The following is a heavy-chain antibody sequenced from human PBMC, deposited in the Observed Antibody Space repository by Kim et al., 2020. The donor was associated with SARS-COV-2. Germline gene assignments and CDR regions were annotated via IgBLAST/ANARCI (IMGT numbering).Heavy chain of an antibody. V-gene: IGHV4-61*01. CDR3: ARDYAMARGSVWWFDP. D-gene: IGHD3-10*01. CDR1: GGSVSSGSYY. CDR2: IYYSGST. Sequence: SETLSLTCTVSGGSVSSGSYYWSWIRQPPGKGLEWIGYIYYSGSTNYNPSLKSRVTISVDTSKNQFSLKLSSVTAADTAVYYCARDYAMARGSVWWFDP. J-gene: IGHJ5*02.